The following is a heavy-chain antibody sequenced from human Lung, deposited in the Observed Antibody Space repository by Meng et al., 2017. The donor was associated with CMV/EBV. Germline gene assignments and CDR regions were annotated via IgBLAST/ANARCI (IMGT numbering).Heavy chain of an antibody. D-gene: IGHD3-10*01. CDR2: IRYDGGKK. Sequence: GGSLRLXCAASGLTLSTYGIHWVRQAPGKGLEWVAFIRYDGGKKEYVDSVKGRFTISRDNSKNTVNLQMNSLRAEDTTVYYCAKDSGRGGHLWFRGVDYWGQGPLVPFSS. J-gene: IGHJ4*02. CDR1: GLTLSTYG. V-gene: IGHV3-30*02. CDR3: AKDSGRGGHLWFRGVDY.